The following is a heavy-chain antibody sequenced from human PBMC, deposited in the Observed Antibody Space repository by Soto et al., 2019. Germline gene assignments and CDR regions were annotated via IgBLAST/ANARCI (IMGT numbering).Heavy chain of an antibody. J-gene: IGHJ4*02. D-gene: IGHD3-22*01. CDR3: ASGTTYPQAYYYDSSGSNPPDY. Sequence: SVKVSFKASGGTFSSYAISWVRQAPGQGLEWMGGIIPIFGTANYAQKFQGRVTITADESTSTAYMELSSLRSEDTAVYYCASGTTYPQAYYYDSSGSNPPDYWGQGTLVTVSS. CDR2: IIPIFGTA. V-gene: IGHV1-69*13. CDR1: GGTFSSYA.